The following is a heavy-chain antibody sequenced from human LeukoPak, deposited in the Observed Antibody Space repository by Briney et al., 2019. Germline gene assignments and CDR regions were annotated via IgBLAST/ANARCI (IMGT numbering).Heavy chain of an antibody. Sequence: SSETLSLTCTVSGGSISSYYWSWIRQPPGKGLEWIGYIYYGGSTNYNPSLKSRVPISVETSKNQFSLRLSSVTAADTAVYYCARVTGYMIEDYFDYWGQGTLVTVSS. V-gene: IGHV4-59*01. CDR1: GGSISSYY. J-gene: IGHJ4*02. CDR2: IYYGGST. D-gene: IGHD3-22*01. CDR3: ARVTGYMIEDYFDY.